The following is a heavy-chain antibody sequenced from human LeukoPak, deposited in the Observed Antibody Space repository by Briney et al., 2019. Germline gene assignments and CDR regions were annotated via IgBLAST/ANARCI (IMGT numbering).Heavy chain of an antibody. CDR1: GGSFSGYY. Sequence: SETLSLTCAVYGGSFSGYYWSWIRQPPGKGLEWIGEINHSGSTNYNPSLKSRVTISVDTSKNQFSLKLSSVTAADTAVYYCARISGVPAAMIYYYYGMDVWGKGTTVTVSS. V-gene: IGHV4-34*01. D-gene: IGHD2-2*01. J-gene: IGHJ6*04. CDR3: ARISGVPAAMIYYYYGMDV. CDR2: INHSGST.